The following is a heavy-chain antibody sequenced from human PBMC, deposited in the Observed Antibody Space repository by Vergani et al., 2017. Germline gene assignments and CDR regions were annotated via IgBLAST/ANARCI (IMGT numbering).Heavy chain of an antibody. CDR2: IYTSGST. CDR1: GGSISSGSYY. J-gene: IGHJ6*03. V-gene: IGHV4-61*02. Sequence: QVQLQESGPGLVKPSQTLSLTCTVSGGSISSGSYYWSWIRQPAGKGLEWIGRIYTSGSTNYNPSLKSRVTISVDTSKNQFSLKLSSVTAADTAVYYCARDYYYYYMDVWGKGTTVTVSS. CDR3: ARDYYYYYMDV.